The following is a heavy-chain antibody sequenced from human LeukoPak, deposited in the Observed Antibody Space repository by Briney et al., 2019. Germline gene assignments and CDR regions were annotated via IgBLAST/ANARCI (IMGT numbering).Heavy chain of an antibody. D-gene: IGHD3-22*01. CDR1: GGSISSYY. CDR2: IYHSGST. CDR3: ARHLGSGYSPLDY. Sequence: PSETLSLTCTVSGGSISSYYWSWIRQPAGKGLEWIGYIYHSGSTYYNPSLKTRVTISVDRSKNQFTLKLSSVTAADTAVYYCARHLGSGYSPLDYWGQGTLVTVSS. J-gene: IGHJ4*02. V-gene: IGHV4-59*06.